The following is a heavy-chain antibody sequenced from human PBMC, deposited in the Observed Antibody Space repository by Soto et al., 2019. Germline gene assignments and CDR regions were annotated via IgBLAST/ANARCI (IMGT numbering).Heavy chain of an antibody. D-gene: IGHD3-22*01. Sequence: GGSLSLSRPASGFTFSSYAMSWVRQAPGQGLEWVSAISGIGGITYYADSVEGRFTISRDNSKNALYLQMNSLRAEDTAVYYCVVRITMIVVVTPFDYWGQGTLVTVSS. CDR2: ISGIGGIT. CDR1: GFTFSSYA. CDR3: VVRITMIVVVTPFDY. V-gene: IGHV3-23*01. J-gene: IGHJ4*02.